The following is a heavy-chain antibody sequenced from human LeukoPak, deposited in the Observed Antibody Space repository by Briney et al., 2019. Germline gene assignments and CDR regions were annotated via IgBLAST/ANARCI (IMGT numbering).Heavy chain of an antibody. CDR2: ISSSSSYM. D-gene: IGHD3-22*01. Sequence: GGSLRLSCAASGFTFSSYSMNWVRQAPGKGLEWVSSISSSSSYMYYADSVKGRFTISRDNAKNSLYLQMNSLRAEDTAVYYCASTSPLYDSSGYYSDDAFDIWGQGTMVTVSS. CDR1: GFTFSSYS. CDR3: ASTSPLYDSSGYYSDDAFDI. V-gene: IGHV3-21*01. J-gene: IGHJ3*02.